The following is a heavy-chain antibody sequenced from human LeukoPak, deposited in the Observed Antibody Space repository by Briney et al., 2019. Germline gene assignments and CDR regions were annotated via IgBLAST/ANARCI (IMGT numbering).Heavy chain of an antibody. CDR1: GYTLTELS. D-gene: IGHD1-26*01. J-gene: IGHJ3*02. CDR2: INPSGGST. CDR3: ATTLSGSYYGAFDI. Sequence: ASVKVSCKVSGYTLTELSMHWVRQAPGKGLEWMGIINPSGGSTSYAQKFQGRVTMTRDTSTSTVYMELSSLRSEDTAVYYCATTLSGSYYGAFDIWGQGTMVTVSS. V-gene: IGHV1-46*01.